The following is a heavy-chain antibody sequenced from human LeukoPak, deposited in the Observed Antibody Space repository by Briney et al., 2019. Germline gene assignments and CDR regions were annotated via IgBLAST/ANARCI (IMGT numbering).Heavy chain of an antibody. J-gene: IGHJ4*02. CDR1: GFTLSDYY. Sequence: GGSLRLSCAAFGFTLSDYYMAWIRQAPGKGLEFISYMSSRSGTTLYANSVKGRFTISRDNAINSLHLQMHSLTDEETAVYYCARDGTPERITLFSHYFDSWVQGTLVTVSS. CDR2: MSSRSGTT. D-gene: IGHD3-9*01. CDR3: ARDGTPERITLFSHYFDS. V-gene: IGHV3-11*01.